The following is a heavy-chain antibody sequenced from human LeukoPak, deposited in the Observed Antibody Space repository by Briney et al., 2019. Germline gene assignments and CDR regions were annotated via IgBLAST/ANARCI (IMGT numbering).Heavy chain of an antibody. CDR2: IKPNSGGT. CDR3: ARVFGRQLPDY. D-gene: IGHD1-26*01. Sequence: ASVKVSCKASGYTFTGYYIHWVRQAPGQGLEWMGWIKPNSGGTNYAQKFRGSVTMTRDTSISTAYMELSRLRSDDTAVYYCARVFGRQLPDYWGQGTLVTVSS. CDR1: GYTFTGYY. J-gene: IGHJ4*02. V-gene: IGHV1-2*02.